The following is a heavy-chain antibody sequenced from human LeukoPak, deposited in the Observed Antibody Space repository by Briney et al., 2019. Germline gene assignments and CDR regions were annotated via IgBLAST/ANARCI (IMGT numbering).Heavy chain of an antibody. CDR2: ISGTSSYI. J-gene: IGHJ4*02. CDR1: GFTFSNYY. CDR3: GRAGDY. Sequence: PGGSLRLSCAASGFTFSNYYMNWVRQAPGKGLEWISSISGTSSYIFYANSLKGRFIVSRDNAKNSLFLQMNSLTAEDTAVYYCGRAGDYWGQGTLVTVSS. V-gene: IGHV3-21*06. D-gene: IGHD7-27*01.